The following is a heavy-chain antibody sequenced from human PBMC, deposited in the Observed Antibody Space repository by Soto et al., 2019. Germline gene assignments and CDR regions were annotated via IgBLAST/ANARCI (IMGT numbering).Heavy chain of an antibody. Sequence: QVQLQESGPGLVKTSETLFLTCTVTGASISSYYWSWIRQPPGKGLEWIGHISYSGSTNYNPSVMARVTVSVDRYTNQFSLKLSSVTAADTAVYYCARAQPFEFHNWFHPWGQGTLVSVSS. D-gene: IGHD2-2*01. CDR2: ISYSGST. J-gene: IGHJ5*02. CDR1: GASISSYY. V-gene: IGHV4-59*01. CDR3: ARAQPFEFHNWFHP.